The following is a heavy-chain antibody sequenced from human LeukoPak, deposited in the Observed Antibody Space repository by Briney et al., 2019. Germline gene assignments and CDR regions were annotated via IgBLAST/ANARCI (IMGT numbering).Heavy chain of an antibody. V-gene: IGHV1-69*13. CDR3: AGFFYDNSGDAFDI. Sequence: ASVKVSCKASGGSFTFTSHAISWVRQAPGQGLEWMGGLIPIYGSANYAQKFQGRVTITSDESTRTIYMELSSLRPEDSAVYYCAGFFYDNSGDAFDIWGQGTMVTVSS. D-gene: IGHD3-22*01. CDR2: LIPIYGSA. J-gene: IGHJ3*02. CDR1: GGSFTFTSHA.